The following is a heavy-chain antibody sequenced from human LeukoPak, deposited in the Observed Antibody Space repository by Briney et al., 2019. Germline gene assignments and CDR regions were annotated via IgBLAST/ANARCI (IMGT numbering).Heavy chain of an antibody. CDR3: ARRRRSWYGPPRRYYYYGMDV. V-gene: IGHV4-34*01. CDR1: GGSFSGYY. J-gene: IGHJ6*02. D-gene: IGHD6-13*01. CDR2: INHSGST. Sequence: SETLSLTCAVYGGSFSGYYWSWIRQPPGKGLEWIGEINHSGSTNYNPSLKSRVTISVDTSKNQFSLKLSSVTAADTAVYYCARRRRSWYGPPRRYYYYGMDVWGQGTTVTVSS.